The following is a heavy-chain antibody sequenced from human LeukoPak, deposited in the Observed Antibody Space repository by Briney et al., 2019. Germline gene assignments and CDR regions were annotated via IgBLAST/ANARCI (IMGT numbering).Heavy chain of an antibody. CDR2: IYYSGST. CDR1: HGSISRYY. Sequence: PSETLSLTCIVSHGSISRYYWSWIRQPPGKGLEWIGHIYYSGSTEYSPSLKSRVTISVDTSENQVSLKVTSVTAADTAVYCCARLQNRGFDYGYDDAFDVWGQGTMVTVSS. V-gene: IGHV4-59*08. J-gene: IGHJ3*01. D-gene: IGHD5-18*01. CDR3: ARLQNRGFDYGYDDAFDV.